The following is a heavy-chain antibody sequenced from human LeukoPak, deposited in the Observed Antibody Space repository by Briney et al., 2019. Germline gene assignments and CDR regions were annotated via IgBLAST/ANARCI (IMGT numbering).Heavy chain of an antibody. CDR3: ARQGSLRGYSYGYAY. Sequence: SETLSLTCTVSGGSISGSSYYWGWLRQPPGTGLEWIGTIYYSGSTYYNPSLKSRVTIFVDTSKNQFSLKLSSVTAADTAVYYCARQGSLRGYSYGYAYWGQGTLVTVSS. CDR1: GGSISGSSYY. CDR2: IYYSGST. J-gene: IGHJ4*02. D-gene: IGHD5-18*01. V-gene: IGHV4-39*01.